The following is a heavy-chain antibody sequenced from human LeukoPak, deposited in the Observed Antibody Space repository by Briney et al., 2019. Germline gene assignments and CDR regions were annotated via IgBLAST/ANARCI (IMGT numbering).Heavy chain of an antibody. CDR3: ATDSGHSFFY. CDR1: GFTFNTAW. J-gene: IGHJ3*01. V-gene: IGHV3-74*01. Sequence: GGSLRLSCAASGFTFNTAWMHSVRQVPGKGLVWVSRIYRDGTAPRYAEFVKGRFTISRDNAKNTLYLQMSSLTIEDTAVYYCATDSGHSFFYWGQGTKVTVSA. D-gene: IGHD3-10*01. CDR2: IYRDGTAP.